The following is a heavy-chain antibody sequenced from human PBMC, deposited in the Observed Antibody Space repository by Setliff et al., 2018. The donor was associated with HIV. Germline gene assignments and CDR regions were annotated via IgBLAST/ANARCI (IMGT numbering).Heavy chain of an antibody. D-gene: IGHD3-10*01. CDR2: INPNRGDT. J-gene: IGHJ3*02. CDR3: ARVSSFNKIIREAFDI. CDR1: GGTFSSYA. V-gene: IGHV1-2*06. Sequence: ASVKVSCKASGGTFSSYAINWVRQAPGQGLEWMGQINPNRGDTKSHHKFADRLIMSRDTSLTTVYMELTSLRSDDTAVYYCARVSSFNKIIREAFDIWGQGTLVTV.